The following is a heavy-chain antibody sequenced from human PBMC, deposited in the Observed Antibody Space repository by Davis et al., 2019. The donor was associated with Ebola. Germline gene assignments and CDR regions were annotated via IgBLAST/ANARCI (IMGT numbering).Heavy chain of an antibody. Sequence: MPSETLSLTCTVSGGSIGSSSYYWGWIRQSPGKGLEWIGSIYYSGSTNYNPSLKSRVTISVDTSKNQFSLKLSSVTAADTAVYYCARGEIRFLEWSISRYYYYGMDVWGQGTTVTVSS. D-gene: IGHD3-3*01. J-gene: IGHJ6*02. CDR1: GGSIGSSSYY. V-gene: IGHV4-39*07. CDR3: ARGEIRFLEWSISRYYYYGMDV. CDR2: IYYSGST.